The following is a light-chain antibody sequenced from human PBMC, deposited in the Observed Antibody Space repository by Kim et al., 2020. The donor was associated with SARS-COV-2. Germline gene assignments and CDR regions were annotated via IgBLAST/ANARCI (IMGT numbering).Light chain of an antibody. CDR1: ETISSDY. Sequence: EIVLTQSPGTLSLSPGERATLSCRTSETISSDYVAWYRHKPAQAPRLLIYGASTRATGIPERFSGSGSGTDFTLTISRLEPEDFAVYYCQQYDPSFPYTFGQGTKLEIK. CDR3: QQYDPSFPYT. CDR2: GAS. V-gene: IGKV3-20*01. J-gene: IGKJ2*01.